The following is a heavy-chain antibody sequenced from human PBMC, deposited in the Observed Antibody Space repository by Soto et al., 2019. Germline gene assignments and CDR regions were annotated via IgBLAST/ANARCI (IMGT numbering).Heavy chain of an antibody. J-gene: IGHJ6*03. CDR1: GYTFTSYG. CDR3: ARAVALRFGELSDYYYYYMYV. CDR2: ISAYNGNT. D-gene: IGHD3-10*01. Sequence: QVQLVQSGAEVKKPGASVKVSCQASGYTFTSYGISWVRQAPGQGLEWMGWISAYNGNTNSAQKLQGRVTMTTDTATSTAYMELRSMTSDDTAVYYCARAVALRFGELSDYYYYYMYVWGKGTTVTVSS. V-gene: IGHV1-18*01.